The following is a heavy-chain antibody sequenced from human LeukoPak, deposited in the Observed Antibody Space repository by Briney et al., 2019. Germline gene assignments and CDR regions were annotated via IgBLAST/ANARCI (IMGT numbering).Heavy chain of an antibody. CDR1: GFTFSSYW. CDR3: ARAGGYASSWAY. Sequence: GGSLRLSCAASGFTFSSYWMSWVRQAPGKGLEWVANIKQDGSEKNYVDSVKGRFTISRDNAKNSLELQMNSLRDEDAAVYYCARAGGYASSWAYWGQGTLVTVSS. D-gene: IGHD5-12*01. J-gene: IGHJ4*02. CDR2: IKQDGSEK. V-gene: IGHV3-7*01.